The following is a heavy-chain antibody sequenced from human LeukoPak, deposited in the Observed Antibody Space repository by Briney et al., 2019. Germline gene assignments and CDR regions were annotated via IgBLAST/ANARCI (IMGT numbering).Heavy chain of an antibody. Sequence: ASVKVSCKASGYTFTSYGIIWVRQAPGQGLVWMGWISAYNGNTNYAEKLQGRVTMTTDTSTSTAYLELRGLRSDDTAVYYCARDRARYCTNGVCSTNWFDPWGQGTLVTVSS. CDR3: ARDRARYCTNGVCSTNWFDP. D-gene: IGHD2-8*01. CDR1: GYTFTSYG. V-gene: IGHV1-18*01. CDR2: ISAYNGNT. J-gene: IGHJ5*02.